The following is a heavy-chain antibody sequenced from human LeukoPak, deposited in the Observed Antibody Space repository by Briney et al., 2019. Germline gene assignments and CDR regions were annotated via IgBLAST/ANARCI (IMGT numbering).Heavy chain of an antibody. J-gene: IGHJ4*02. V-gene: IGHV3-74*01. D-gene: IGHD2-2*01. CDR2: INSVGRST. Sequence: PGGPLRLSCAASGLSFNTYWMHWVRQAPGKGLVWVSRINSVGRSTTNADSAKGRFTISSDNAKNALYLQMNSLRAEDTAVYYCAWGYAYFDYWGQGTLVSVSS. CDR3: AWGYAYFDY. CDR1: GLSFNTYW.